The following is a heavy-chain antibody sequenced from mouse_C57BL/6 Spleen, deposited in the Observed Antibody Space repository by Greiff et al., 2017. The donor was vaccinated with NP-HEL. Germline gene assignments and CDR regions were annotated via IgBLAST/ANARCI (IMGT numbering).Heavy chain of an antibody. Sequence: VKLVESGPGLVAPSQSLSITCTVSGFSLTSYAISWVRQPPGKGLEWLGVIWTGGGTNYNSALKSRLSISKDNSKSQVFLKMNSLQTDDTARYYCARNGYGYDGGVYFDYWGQGTTLTVSS. CDR3: ARNGYGYDGGVYFDY. V-gene: IGHV2-9-1*01. J-gene: IGHJ2*01. CDR1: GFSLTSYA. D-gene: IGHD2-2*01. CDR2: IWTGGGT.